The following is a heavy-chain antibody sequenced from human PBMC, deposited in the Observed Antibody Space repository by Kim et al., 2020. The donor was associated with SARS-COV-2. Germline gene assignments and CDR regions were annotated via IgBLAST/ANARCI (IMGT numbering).Heavy chain of an antibody. CDR1: GFTFSSYD. D-gene: IGHD5-12*01. Sequence: GGSLRLSCAASGFTFSSYDMHWVRQATGKGLEWVSAIGTAGDTYYPGSMKGRFTISRENAKNSLYLQMNSLRAGDTAVYYCARVRRDGYNGPFAFDIWGQGTMVTVSS. J-gene: IGHJ3*02. CDR2: IGTAGDT. CDR3: ARVRRDGYNGPFAFDI. V-gene: IGHV3-13*04.